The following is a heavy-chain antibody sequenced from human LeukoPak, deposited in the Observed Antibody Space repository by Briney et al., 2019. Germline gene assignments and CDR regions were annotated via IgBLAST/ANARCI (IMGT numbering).Heavy chain of an antibody. CDR1: GLTFISFE. V-gene: IGHV3-48*03. D-gene: IGHD3-9*01. J-gene: IGHJ4*02. CDR3: ARDRGHYDILTGYETVSDY. Sequence: GGSRGLSGPASGLTFISFEMTWVRQAPGKGLEGVYYFISIGSTIYYADSVKGRFTISRDNAKNSLYLQMNSLRAEDTAVYYCARDRGHYDILTGYETVSDYWGQGTLVTVSS. CDR2: FISIGSTI.